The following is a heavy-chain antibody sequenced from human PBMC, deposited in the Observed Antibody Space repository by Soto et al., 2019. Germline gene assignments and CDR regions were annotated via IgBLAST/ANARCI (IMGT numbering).Heavy chain of an antibody. V-gene: IGHV4-59*01. CDR1: GGSISSYY. Sequence: SETLSLTCTVSGGSISSYYWSWIRQPPGKGLEWIGYIYYSGSTSYNPSLKSRVTISVDTSKNQFSLKLSSVTAADTAVYYCARCQVLEWLLEYYFDYWGQGTLVTVSS. CDR2: IYYSGST. J-gene: IGHJ4*02. CDR3: ARCQVLEWLLEYYFDY. D-gene: IGHD3-3*01.